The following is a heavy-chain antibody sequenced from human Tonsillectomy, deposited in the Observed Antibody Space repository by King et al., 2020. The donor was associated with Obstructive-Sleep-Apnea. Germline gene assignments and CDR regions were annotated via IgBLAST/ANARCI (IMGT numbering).Heavy chain of an antibody. CDR2: IKQDGSEK. Sequence: VQLVESGGGLVQPGGSLRLSCEASGFTFSNNWMSWVRQAPGKGLEWVANIKQDGSEKYYVDSVKGRFTTSRDNAKNSLYLQMNSLRAEDTAVYYCARLGKLVFYNSYGRDVGGQGTTVTVPS. J-gene: IGHJ6*02. V-gene: IGHV3-7*03. CDR3: ARLGKLVFYNSYGRDV. D-gene: IGHD6-6*01. CDR1: GFTFSNNW.